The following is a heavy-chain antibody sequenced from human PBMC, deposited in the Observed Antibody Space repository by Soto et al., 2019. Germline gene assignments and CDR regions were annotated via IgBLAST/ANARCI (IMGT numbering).Heavy chain of an antibody. Sequence: QITLKESGPPLVKPTQTLTLTCTFSGFSLSTSGVGVGWIRQPPGKALEWLALIYWDDDKRYSPSLKSRLTITKDSSKSQVVLTMNNMHAVDTATYSCAHSLSPNSRSRGDFDYCGQGTLVTVSS. V-gene: IGHV2-5*02. CDR1: GFSLSTSGVG. CDR2: IYWDDDK. D-gene: IGHD1-1*01. CDR3: AHSLSPNSRSRGDFDY. J-gene: IGHJ4*02.